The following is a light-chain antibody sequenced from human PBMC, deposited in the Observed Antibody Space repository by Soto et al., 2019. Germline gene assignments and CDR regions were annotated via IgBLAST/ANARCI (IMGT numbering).Light chain of an antibody. CDR2: AAY. CDR1: QGITDY. J-gene: IGKJ2*01. Sequence: DIQMTQSPSSLSASIGDRVTITCRASQGITDYLNWYQQKPGKAPKLLIYAAYSLQSGVPSRFSGSGSGTDFSLTISSLQPEDSATYYCQQSYSSPVTFGQGTKVDIK. CDR3: QQSYSSPVT. V-gene: IGKV1-39*01.